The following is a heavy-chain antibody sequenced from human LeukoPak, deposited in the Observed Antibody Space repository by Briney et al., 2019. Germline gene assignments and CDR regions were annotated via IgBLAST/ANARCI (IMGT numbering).Heavy chain of an antibody. J-gene: IGHJ4*02. CDR2: IIPIFGTA. CDR1: VGSFRNYA. V-gene: IGHV1-69*06. Sequence: SVKVSYQACVGSFRNYAISWVRLDPGHGLEGTGGIIPIFGTANYAQKFQGRVTITADKSTSTAHMELSSLRSEDTAVYYCARDDSGYSSSSVGWGQGTLVTVSS. D-gene: IGHD6-6*01. CDR3: ARDDSGYSSSSVG.